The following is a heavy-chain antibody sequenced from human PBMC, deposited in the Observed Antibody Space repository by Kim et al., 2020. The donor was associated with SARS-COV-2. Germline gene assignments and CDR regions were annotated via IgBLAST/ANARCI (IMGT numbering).Heavy chain of an antibody. Sequence: QKFQGRVTMTRDTSTSTVYMELSSLRSEDTAVYYCARDDGSIAAINWFDPWGQGTLVTVSS. V-gene: IGHV1-46*01. CDR3: ARDDGSIAAINWFDP. D-gene: IGHD6-6*01. J-gene: IGHJ5*02.